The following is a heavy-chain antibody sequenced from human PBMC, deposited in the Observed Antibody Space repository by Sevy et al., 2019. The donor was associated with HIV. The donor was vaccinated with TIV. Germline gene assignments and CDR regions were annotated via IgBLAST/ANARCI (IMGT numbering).Heavy chain of an antibody. CDR2: INGDGSST. D-gene: IGHD2-15*01. CDR1: GFRFSSDW. Sequence: GGSLRLSCAASGFRFSSDWMHWVRQAPGKGLVWVSRINGDGSSTVYADSVKGRFTISRDNAKNTLYLQMNYLRAEDMAVYYCARGAAPQNYWGQGTMVTVSS. J-gene: IGHJ4*02. CDR3: ARGAAPQNY. V-gene: IGHV3-74*01.